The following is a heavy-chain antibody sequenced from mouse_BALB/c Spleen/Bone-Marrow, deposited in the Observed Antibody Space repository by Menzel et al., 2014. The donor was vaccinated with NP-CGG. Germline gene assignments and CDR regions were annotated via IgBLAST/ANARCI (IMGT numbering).Heavy chain of an antibody. CDR1: GYTFTSYD. Sequence: QVQLQQSRPELVKPGALVKISCKASGYTFTSYDINWVKQRPGQGLEWIGWIYPGDGSTKYNEKFKGKATLTADKSSSTAYMQLSSLTSENSAVYFYARSGDSSGYGFAYWGQGTLVTVSA. V-gene: IGHV1S56*01. CDR3: ARSGDSSGYGFAY. J-gene: IGHJ3*01. CDR2: IYPGDGST. D-gene: IGHD3-2*01.